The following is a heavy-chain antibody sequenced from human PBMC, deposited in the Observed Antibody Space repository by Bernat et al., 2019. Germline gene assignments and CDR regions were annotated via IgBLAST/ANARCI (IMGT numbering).Heavy chain of an antibody. Sequence: QVQLVESGGGVAQPGGSLRLSCVASGFTFSSYAMYWVRQAPGKGLEWVAVIWYDGSNEYYTDSVKGRFTISRDNAKNTLYLQMNSLRAEDTAVYYCARDRAARYCSSTSCYRGYYYMDVWGKGTTVTVSS. CDR3: ARDRAARYCSSTSCYRGYYYMDV. J-gene: IGHJ6*03. CDR1: GFTFSSYA. V-gene: IGHV3-33*01. CDR2: IWYDGSNE. D-gene: IGHD2-2*01.